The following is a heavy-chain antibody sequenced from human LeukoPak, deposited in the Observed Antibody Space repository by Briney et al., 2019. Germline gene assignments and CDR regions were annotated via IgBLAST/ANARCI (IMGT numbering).Heavy chain of an antibody. D-gene: IGHD5-24*01. V-gene: IGHV3-7*03. J-gene: IGHJ3*01. CDR3: AMKAVPRPRLHDAFDF. CDR1: GFTFSSYW. Sequence: GGSLRLSCAASGFTFSSYWMSWVRQAPGKGLEWVANIKQDGSEKYYVDSVKGRFTISRDNAKDSLYLQMNSLRADDTAVYYCAMKAVPRPRLHDAFDFWGQGTVVSVSS. CDR2: IKQDGSEK.